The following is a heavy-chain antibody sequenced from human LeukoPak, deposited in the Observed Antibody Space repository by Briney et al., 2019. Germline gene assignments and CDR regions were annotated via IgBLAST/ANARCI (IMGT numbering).Heavy chain of an antibody. CDR3: ARSLGYCSGGSCQRNGPWFDP. J-gene: IGHJ5*02. D-gene: IGHD2-15*01. CDR1: GGTFNSYA. CDR2: VMPIFGKS. Sequence: ASEKVSCKDSGGTFNSYANSWVRQAPGQGREWTGGVMPIFGKSNYSHNFQGRLTITTNPSISTAFMELSSLRSEDTAVYYCARSLGYCSGGSCQRNGPWFDPWGQGTLVTVSS. V-gene: IGHV1-69*05.